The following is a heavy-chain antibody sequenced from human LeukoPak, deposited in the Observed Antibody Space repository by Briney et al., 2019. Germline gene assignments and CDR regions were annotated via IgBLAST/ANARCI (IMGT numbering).Heavy chain of an antibody. V-gene: IGHV5-51*01. CDR2: IYPGDSDT. CDR1: GYSFTSYW. J-gene: IGHJ4*02. D-gene: IGHD2-2*01. CDR3: ARPYRSSTSCYGAFDY. Sequence: GESLKISCKGSGYSFTSYWIGWVRQMPGKGLEWMGIIYPGDSDTRYSPSFQGQVTTSADKSISTAYLQWSSLKASDTAMYYCARPYRSSTSCYGAFDYWGQGTLVTVSS.